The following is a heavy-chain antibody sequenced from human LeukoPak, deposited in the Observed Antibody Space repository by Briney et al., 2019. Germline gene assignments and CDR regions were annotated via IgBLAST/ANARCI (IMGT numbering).Heavy chain of an antibody. CDR3: AEDLGGPGDL. D-gene: IGHD3-10*01. CDR1: GFTFSSYG. J-gene: IGHJ4*02. CDR2: ISYDGSNK. Sequence: HPGRSLRLSCAASGFTFSSYGMHWVRQAPGKGLEWVAVISYDGSNKYYADSVKGRFTISRDNSKNTLYLQMNSLRAEDTAVYYCAEDLGGPGDLWGQGTLVTVSS. V-gene: IGHV3-30*18.